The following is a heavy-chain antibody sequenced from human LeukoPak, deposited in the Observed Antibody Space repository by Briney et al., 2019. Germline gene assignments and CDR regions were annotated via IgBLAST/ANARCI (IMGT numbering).Heavy chain of an antibody. D-gene: IGHD1-14*01. Sequence: PSETLSLTCTVSGGSISSYYWSWIRQPPGKGLEWIGYIYYSGSTNYNPSLKSRVTISVDTSKNQFSLKLSSVTAADTAVYYCARLNRKYLDLWGRGTLVTVSS. CDR1: GGSISSYY. J-gene: IGHJ2*01. V-gene: IGHV4-59*08. CDR3: ARLNRKYLDL. CDR2: IYYSGST.